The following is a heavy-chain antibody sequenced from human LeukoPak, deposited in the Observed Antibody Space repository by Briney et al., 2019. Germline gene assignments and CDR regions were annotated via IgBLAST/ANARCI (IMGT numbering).Heavy chain of an antibody. Sequence: SETLSLTCAVYGGSFRGYYWSWLRQPPGKGLEWIGEINHSGRTKYNPSLKRRINISVEKSKNHFSLKLSSVTAADTAVYYCARRVAPKNYFDYWGQGTLVTVSS. V-gene: IGHV4-34*01. CDR2: INHSGRT. J-gene: IGHJ4*02. CDR3: ARRVAPKNYFDY. CDR1: GGSFRGYY.